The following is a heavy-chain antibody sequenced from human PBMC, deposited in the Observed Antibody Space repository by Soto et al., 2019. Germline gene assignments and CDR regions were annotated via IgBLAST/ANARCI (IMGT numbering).Heavy chain of an antibody. V-gene: IGHV1-2*02. CDR1: GYTFTGYY. CDR3: ALARGQDSSGYYSPFDY. CDR2: INPNSGGT. Sequence: QVQLVQSGAEVKKPGASVKVSCKASGYTFTGYYMQWVRQAPGQGIEWMGWINPNSGGTNYAQKFQGRVTMTRDTSLSTSYMELSRLRAYDTAVYYCALARGQDSSGYYSPFDYGGQGTLVPVSS. D-gene: IGHD3-22*01. J-gene: IGHJ4*02.